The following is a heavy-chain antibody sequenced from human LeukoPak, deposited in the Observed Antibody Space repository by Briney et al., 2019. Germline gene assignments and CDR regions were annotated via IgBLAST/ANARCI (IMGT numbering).Heavy chain of an antibody. Sequence: GGSLRLSCAASGFTFSSYAMSWVRQAPGKGLEWVSAISGSGGSTYYADSVKGRFTISRDNSKNTLYLQMNSLRAEDTAVYYCAKDMGYCSSTSCRGYYYYYYGMVVWGQGTTVTVSS. CDR2: ISGSGGST. CDR1: GFTFSSYA. D-gene: IGHD2-2*01. V-gene: IGHV3-23*01. J-gene: IGHJ6*02. CDR3: AKDMGYCSSTSCRGYYYYYYGMVV.